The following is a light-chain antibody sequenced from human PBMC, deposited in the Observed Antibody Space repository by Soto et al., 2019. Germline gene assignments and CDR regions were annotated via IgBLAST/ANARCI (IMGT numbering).Light chain of an antibody. CDR1: QTVERW. Sequence: DIQMTQSPSTLPASVGDRVTISCRASQTVERWLAWYQQKPGKAPKLLISDASNLETGVPSRFSASASGTDFTFTISSLQPEDIATYYCQQYDSLPFTFGGGTKVDIK. J-gene: IGKJ4*01. CDR3: QQYDSLPFT. CDR2: DAS. V-gene: IGKV1-33*01.